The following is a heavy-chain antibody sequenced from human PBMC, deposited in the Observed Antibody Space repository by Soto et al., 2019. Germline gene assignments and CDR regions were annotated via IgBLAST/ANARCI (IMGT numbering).Heavy chain of an antibody. CDR3: ASGGKVSPGGPKRYCSSTSCYAPREFDP. D-gene: IGHD2-2*01. CDR2: INPNSGGT. Sequence: ASVKVSCKASGYTFTGYYMHWVRQAPGQGLEWMGWINPNSGGTNYAQKFQGWVTMTRDTSISTAYMELSRLRSDDPAVYYCASGGKVSPGGPKRYCSSTSCYAPREFDPWGQGTLVTVSS. CDR1: GYTFTGYY. V-gene: IGHV1-2*04. J-gene: IGHJ5*02.